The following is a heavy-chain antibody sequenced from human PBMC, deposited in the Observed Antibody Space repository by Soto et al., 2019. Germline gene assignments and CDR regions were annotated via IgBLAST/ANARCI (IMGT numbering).Heavy chain of an antibody. D-gene: IGHD2-15*01. V-gene: IGHV3-15*07. J-gene: IGHJ6*02. CDR3: TTGSVEGI. Sequence: EVQLVESAGGLVKPGGSLRLSCVASGFSFNEAWMNWVRQAPGEGLEWVGRMKTSAGGGATAYAAPVQGRFTISRDDSKNALYLHMNSLRTEDTAIYYCTTGSVEGIWGQGTTVTVSS. CDR2: MKTSAGGGAT. CDR1: GFSFNEAW.